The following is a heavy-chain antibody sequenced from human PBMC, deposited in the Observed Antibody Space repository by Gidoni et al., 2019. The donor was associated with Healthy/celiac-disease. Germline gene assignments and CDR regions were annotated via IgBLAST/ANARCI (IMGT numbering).Heavy chain of an antibody. CDR3: AKARSWELLQDFDY. Sequence: AASGFTFDDYAMHWVRQAPGKGLEWVSGISWNSGSIGYADSVKGRFTISRDNAKNSLYLQMNSLRAEDTALYYCAKARSWELLQDFDYWGQGTLVTVSS. CDR1: GFTFDDYA. V-gene: IGHV3-9*01. D-gene: IGHD1-26*01. J-gene: IGHJ4*02. CDR2: ISWNSGSI.